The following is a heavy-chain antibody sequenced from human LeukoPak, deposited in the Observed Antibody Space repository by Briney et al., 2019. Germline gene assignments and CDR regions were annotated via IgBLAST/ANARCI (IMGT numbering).Heavy chain of an antibody. D-gene: IGHD3-10*01. CDR2: INHSGST. V-gene: IGHV4-34*01. Sequence: SETLSLTCAVYGGSFSGYYWSWIRQPPGKGLEWIGEINHSGSTNYNPSLKSRVTISVDTSKNQFSLKLSSVTAADTAVYYCARVVRGWLSNWFDPWGQGTLVTVSS. J-gene: IGHJ5*02. CDR3: ARVVRGWLSNWFDP. CDR1: GGSFSGYY.